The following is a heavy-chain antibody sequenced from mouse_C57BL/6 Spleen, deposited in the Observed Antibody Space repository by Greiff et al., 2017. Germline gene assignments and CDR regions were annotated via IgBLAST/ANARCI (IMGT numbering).Heavy chain of an antibody. J-gene: IGHJ2*01. CDR2: IDPSDSYT. V-gene: IGHV1-50*01. CDR3: ARSGLLLRSHYFDY. D-gene: IGHD1-1*01. Sequence: QVQLQQPGAELVKPGASVKLSCKASGYTFTSYWMQWVKQRPGQGLEWIGEIDPSDSYTNYNQKFKGKATLTVDTSSSTAYMQLSSLTSEDSAVYYCARSGLLLRSHYFDYWGQGTTLTVSS. CDR1: GYTFTSYW.